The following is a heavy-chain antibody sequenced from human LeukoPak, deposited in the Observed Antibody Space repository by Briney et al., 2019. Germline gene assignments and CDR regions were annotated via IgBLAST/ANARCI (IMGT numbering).Heavy chain of an antibody. CDR1: GGSISNYY. J-gene: IGHJ5*02. CDR2: IYYSGST. D-gene: IGHD6-13*01. CDR3: ARRREQQLPVSGFDP. Sequence: SETLSLTCTVSGGSISNYYWSWIRQPPGRGLEWIGYIYYSGSTNYNPSLKSRVTISVDTSKNQFSLKLSSVTAADTAVYYCARRREQQLPVSGFDPWGQGTLVTVSS. V-gene: IGHV4-59*01.